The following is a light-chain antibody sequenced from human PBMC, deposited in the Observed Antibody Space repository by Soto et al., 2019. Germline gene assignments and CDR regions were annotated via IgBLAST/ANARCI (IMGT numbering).Light chain of an antibody. J-gene: IGKJ1*01. V-gene: IGKV1-5*01. CDR3: QQYNSYSRT. CDR2: DAS. Sequence: DIQGTQSPPTLSASVGDRVTITCRAIQSISSWLAWYQQKPGKAPKLLIYDASALPRGVPSRFSGSGSGTKFTLTIASLQPDDFATYYCQQYNSYSRTFGQGTKVDI. CDR1: QSISSW.